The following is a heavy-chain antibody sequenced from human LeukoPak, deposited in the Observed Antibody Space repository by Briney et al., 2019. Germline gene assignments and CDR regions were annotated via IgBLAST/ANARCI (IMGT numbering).Heavy chain of an antibody. CDR2: IYTSRST. CDR3: ARGGRDIVVVPAAIGGYYFDY. V-gene: IGHV4-4*07. D-gene: IGHD2-2*02. CDR1: GFTFSSYA. Sequence: GSLRLSCAASGFTFSSYAMSWIRQPAGKGLEWIGRIYTSRSTNYNPSLKSRVTISVDTSKNQFSLKLSSVTAADTAVYYCARGGRDIVVVPAAIGGYYFDYWGQGTLVTVSS. J-gene: IGHJ4*02.